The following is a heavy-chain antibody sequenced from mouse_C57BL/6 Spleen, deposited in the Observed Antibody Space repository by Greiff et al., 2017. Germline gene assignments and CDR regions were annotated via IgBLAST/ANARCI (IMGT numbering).Heavy chain of an antibody. CDR1: GYAFSSSW. V-gene: IGHV1-82*01. J-gene: IGHJ4*01. CDR2: IYPGDGDT. D-gene: IGHD1-1*01. Sequence: QVQLQQSGPELVKPGASVKISCKASGYAFSSSWMTWVKQRPGKGLEWIGRIYPGDGDTNYNGKFKGKATLTADKSSSTAYMQLSSLTSEDSAVYFCARDYGSSDDDMDYWGQGTSVTVSS. CDR3: ARDYGSSDDDMDY.